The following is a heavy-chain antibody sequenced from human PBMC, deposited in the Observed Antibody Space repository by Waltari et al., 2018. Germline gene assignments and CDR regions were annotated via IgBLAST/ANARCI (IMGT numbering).Heavy chain of an antibody. Sequence: GGSLRLSCAASGFTFSSYSMNWVRQAPGKGLEWVSSISSSSSYIYYADSVKGRFTISRDNAKNSLYLQMNSLRAEDTAVYYCARDWGNITITLSYYYYYGMDVWGQGTTVTVSS. CDR3: ARDWGNITITLSYYYYYGMDV. J-gene: IGHJ6*02. V-gene: IGHV3-21*01. CDR2: ISSSSSYI. D-gene: IGHD3-16*01. CDR1: GFTFSSYS.